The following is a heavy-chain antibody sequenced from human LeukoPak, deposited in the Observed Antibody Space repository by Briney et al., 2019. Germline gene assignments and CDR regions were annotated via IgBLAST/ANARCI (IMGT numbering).Heavy chain of an antibody. CDR3: VREGPYP. V-gene: IGHV3-30-3*01. D-gene: IGHD3-16*01. J-gene: IGHJ4*02. Sequence: GGSLRLSCAASGFTFSSYAMHWVRQAPGKGLEWVAVISYDGSNKYYADSVKGRFTISRDNSKNTLYLQMNSLRAEDTAVYYCVREGPYPWGQGTLVTVSS. CDR1: GFTFSSYA. CDR2: ISYDGSNK.